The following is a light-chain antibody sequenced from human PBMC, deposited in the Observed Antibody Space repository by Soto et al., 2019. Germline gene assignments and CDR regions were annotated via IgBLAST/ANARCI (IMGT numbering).Light chain of an antibody. J-gene: IGKJ5*01. Sequence: ELVMTQSPATLSVSPGERATLSCRASQSVSSNLAWYQQKPGQAPRLLIYGASTRVTDIPARFSGSGSGTEFTLTISSLQSEDFAVYYWQQYSNWPITFGQGTRLEMK. CDR3: QQYSNWPIT. CDR1: QSVSSN. V-gene: IGKV3D-15*01. CDR2: GAS.